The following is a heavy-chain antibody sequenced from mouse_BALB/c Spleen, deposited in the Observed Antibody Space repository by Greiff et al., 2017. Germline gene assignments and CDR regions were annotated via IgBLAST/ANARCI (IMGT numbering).Heavy chain of an antibody. CDR3: DADYYGSSYGMDY. V-gene: IGHV14-4*02. Sequence: VQLKESGAELVRSGASVKLSCTASGFNIKDYYMHWVKQRPEQGLEWIGWIDPENGATEYAPKFQGKATMTADTSSNTAYLQLSSLTSEDTAVYYCDADYYGSSYGMDYWGQGTSVTVSS. J-gene: IGHJ4*01. D-gene: IGHD1-1*01. CDR1: GFNIKDYY. CDR2: IDPENGAT.